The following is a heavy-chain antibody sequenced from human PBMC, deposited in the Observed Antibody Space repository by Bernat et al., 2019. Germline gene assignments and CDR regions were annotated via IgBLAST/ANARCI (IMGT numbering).Heavy chain of an antibody. V-gene: IGHV3-23*01. Sequence: EVQLLESGGGLVQPGGSLRLSCAASGFTFSSYAMSWVRQAPGKGLEWVSTISGSGSSTYSADSVKGRFTISIDNSKNTLYLQMNSLRAEDTAVYYCAKPHYDFWSGYYYWGQGTLVTVSS. D-gene: IGHD3-3*01. CDR2: ISGSGSST. CDR3: AKPHYDFWSGYYY. J-gene: IGHJ4*02. CDR1: GFTFSSYA.